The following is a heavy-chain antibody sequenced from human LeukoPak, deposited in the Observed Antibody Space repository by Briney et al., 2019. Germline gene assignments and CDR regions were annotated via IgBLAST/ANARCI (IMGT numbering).Heavy chain of an antibody. CDR2: ISYDGINK. CDR3: AREPFRSFPMYYFDY. V-gene: IGHV3-30*19. J-gene: IGHJ4*02. CDR1: GFTFSRYG. Sequence: PGGSLRLAWAAYGFTFSRYGMQWDRQAAGKGREWVAVISYDGINKYSADSVKGRFTISTDNSTNTLYLQMNSLRAEDTAVYYCAREPFRSFPMYYFDYWGQGTLVTVSS.